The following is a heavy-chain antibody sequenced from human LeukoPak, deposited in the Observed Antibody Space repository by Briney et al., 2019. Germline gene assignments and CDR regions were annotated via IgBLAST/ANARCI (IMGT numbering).Heavy chain of an antibody. CDR3: ARTLIEYSVSSCYFDY. Sequence: GGSLRLSCAASGFTFSSYAMHWVRQAPGKGLEWVAVISYDGSNKYYADSVKGRFTISRDNSKNTLYLQMNSLRAEDTAVYYCARTLIEYSVSSCYFDYWGQGTLVTVSS. D-gene: IGHD6-6*01. J-gene: IGHJ4*02. CDR2: ISYDGSNK. V-gene: IGHV3-30*04. CDR1: GFTFSSYA.